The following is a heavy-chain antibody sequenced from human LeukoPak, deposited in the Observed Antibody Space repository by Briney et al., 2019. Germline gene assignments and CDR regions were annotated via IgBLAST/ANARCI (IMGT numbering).Heavy chain of an antibody. J-gene: IGHJ6*02. CDR3: ARGVRYDFLEWLSPGYNGMDV. V-gene: IGHV4-34*01. Sequence: KPSETLSLTCAVYAGSFSGYYWSWIRQPPGKGLEWIGDINHSGSTNYNPSLKSRVTISIDTSKNQFSLKLSSVTAADTAVYYCARGVRYDFLEWLSPGYNGMDVWGQGTTVTVSS. D-gene: IGHD3-3*01. CDR1: AGSFSGYY. CDR2: INHSGST.